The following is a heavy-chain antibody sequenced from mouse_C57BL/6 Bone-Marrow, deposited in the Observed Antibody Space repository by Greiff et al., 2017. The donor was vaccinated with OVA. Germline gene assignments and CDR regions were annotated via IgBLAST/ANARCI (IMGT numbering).Heavy chain of an antibody. V-gene: IGHV10-1*01. D-gene: IGHD1-3*01. CDR1: GFSFNTYA. CDR3: VRQGKKKSSSFAY. Sequence: GGGLVQPKGSLKLSCAASGFSFNTYAMNWVRQAPGKGLEWVARIRSKSNNYATYYADSVKDRFTISRDDSESMLYLQMNNLKTEETAKYYWVRQGKKKSSSFAYWGQGTLVTVSA. J-gene: IGHJ3*01. CDR2: IRSKSNNYAT.